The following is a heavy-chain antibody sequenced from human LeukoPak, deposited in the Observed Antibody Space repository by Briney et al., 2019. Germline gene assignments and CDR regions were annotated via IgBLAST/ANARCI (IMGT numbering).Heavy chain of an antibody. D-gene: IGHD5-18*01. CDR2: ISSDGSHK. Sequence: PGGSLRLSCAASGFTFSSYGMHWFRQAPGKGLEWVAVISSDGSHKDYEDSVKGRFTISRDNSKNTLYLQMNSLRAEDTAVYYCAKDGEIQLWEAFDYWGQGTLVTVSS. CDR3: AKDGEIQLWEAFDY. V-gene: IGHV3-30*18. J-gene: IGHJ4*02. CDR1: GFTFSSYG.